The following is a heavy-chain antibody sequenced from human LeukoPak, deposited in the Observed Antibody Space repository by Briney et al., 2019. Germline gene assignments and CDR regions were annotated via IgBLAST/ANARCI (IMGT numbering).Heavy chain of an antibody. CDR3: TRGPPNWGYDY. CDR2: MSPNNGNT. Sequence: ASVKVSCTASGYTFTSYDINWVRQATGQGLEWMGWMSPNNGNTGYAQKFQGRVTMTRSTSMSTAYMELSSLKSEDTAVYYCTRGPPNWGYDYWGQGTLVTVSS. CDR1: GYTFTSYD. D-gene: IGHD7-27*01. V-gene: IGHV1-8*01. J-gene: IGHJ4*02.